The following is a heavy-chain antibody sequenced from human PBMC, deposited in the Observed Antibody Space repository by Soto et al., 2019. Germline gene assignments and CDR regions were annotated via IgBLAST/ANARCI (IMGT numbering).Heavy chain of an antibody. V-gene: IGHV4-34*01. CDR1: AGAFSGYY. Sequence: EKLSLASAVYAGAFSGYYWNWIRQPPGKGREWIGEIKHRGSTNYNPSLKSRVTRSVDTSKNQFSLKLSSVTAADTAVYYCARDTVVTNFDYWGQGTLVTVS. D-gene: IGHD3-22*01. J-gene: IGHJ4*02. CDR2: IKHRGST. CDR3: ARDTVVTNFDY.